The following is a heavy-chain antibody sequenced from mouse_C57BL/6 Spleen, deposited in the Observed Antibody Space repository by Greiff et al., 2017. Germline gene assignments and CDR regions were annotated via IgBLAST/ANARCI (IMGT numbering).Heavy chain of an antibody. Sequence: VMLVESGAELVKPGASVKISCKASGYAFSSYWMNWVKQRPRKGLEWIGQIYPGDGDTNYNGKFKGKATLTADKSSSTAYMQLSSLTSEDSAVYFCARRGLRWYFDVWGTGTTVTVSS. CDR2: IYPGDGDT. CDR1: GYAFSSYW. J-gene: IGHJ1*03. CDR3: ARRGLRWYFDV. D-gene: IGHD2-4*01. V-gene: IGHV1-80*01.